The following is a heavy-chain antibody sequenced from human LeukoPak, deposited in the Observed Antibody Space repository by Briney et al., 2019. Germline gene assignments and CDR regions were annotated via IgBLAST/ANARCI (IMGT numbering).Heavy chain of an antibody. CDR3: ARESASGYSYHY. Sequence: ASVKVSCKASGYTFTRYYMHWVRQAPGQGLEWMGWINPNSGGTNYAQKFQGRVTMTRDTSISTAYMELSRLRSDDMAVYYCARESASGYSYHYWGQGTLVTVSS. J-gene: IGHJ4*02. V-gene: IGHV1-2*02. D-gene: IGHD5-18*01. CDR2: INPNSGGT. CDR1: GYTFTRYY.